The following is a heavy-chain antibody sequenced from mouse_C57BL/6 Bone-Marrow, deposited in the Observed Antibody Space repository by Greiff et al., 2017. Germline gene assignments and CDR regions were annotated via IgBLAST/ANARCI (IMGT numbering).Heavy chain of an antibody. V-gene: IGHV1-64*01. CDR1: GYTFTNYW. Sequence: VKLVESGAELVKPGASVKLSCKASGYTFTNYWMHWVKQRPGQGLEWIGMMHPNGGSPDYNEKFKSEATLSVDKSSRTAYMERSSLTSEDSAVYYCARSYDYDDYTMDYWGQGTSVTVSS. CDR2: MHPNGGSP. J-gene: IGHJ4*01. CDR3: ARSYDYDDYTMDY. D-gene: IGHD2-4*01.